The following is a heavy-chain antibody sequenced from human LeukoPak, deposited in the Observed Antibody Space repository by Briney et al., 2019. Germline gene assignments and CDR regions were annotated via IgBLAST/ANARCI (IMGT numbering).Heavy chain of an antibody. CDR2: IYYSGST. V-gene: IGHV4-39*01. Sequence: ETPSLTCTVSGGSITTSSYYWGWIRQPPGKGLEWIGIIYYSGSTYYNPSLKGRVTISVDTSKNQFSLKLSSVTAADTAVYYCARAFRARYFDLWGRGTLVPVSS. J-gene: IGHJ2*01. D-gene: IGHD2/OR15-2a*01. CDR3: ARAFRARYFDL. CDR1: GGSITTSSYY.